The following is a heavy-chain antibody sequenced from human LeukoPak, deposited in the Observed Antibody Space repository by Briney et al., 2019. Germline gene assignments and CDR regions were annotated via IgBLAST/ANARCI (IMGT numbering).Heavy chain of an antibody. CDR1: VFTFGNHA. CDR2: ISYEASNK. J-gene: IGHJ4*02. CDR3: ARDFLVGCTGTFCYPIDY. D-gene: IGHD2-8*02. Sequence: GGSLRLSCAAPVFTFGNHAMHWVRQAPGMGLEWVAVISYEASNKYYADAVKGRFTISRDNSKNTLYLQMNSLRAEDTAVYYCARDFLVGCTGTFCYPIDYWGQGTLVTVSS. V-gene: IGHV3-30*01.